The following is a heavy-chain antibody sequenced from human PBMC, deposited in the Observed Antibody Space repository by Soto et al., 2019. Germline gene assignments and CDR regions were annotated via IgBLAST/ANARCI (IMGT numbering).Heavy chain of an antibody. V-gene: IGHV1-69*01. D-gene: IGHD3-16*02. CDR3: ARSIGSGGVIGGFDY. CDR2: IIPIFDTP. Sequence: QVQLVQSGAEVRKPGSAVRVSCKASRGTFNMYAMNWVRQAPGQGLEWMAGIIPIFDTPRYSQQFQGRVTITVDESTSTAYMELSSLRSEDTAIYYCARSIGSGGVIGGFDYWGQGTLVTVAS. J-gene: IGHJ4*02. CDR1: RGTFNMYA.